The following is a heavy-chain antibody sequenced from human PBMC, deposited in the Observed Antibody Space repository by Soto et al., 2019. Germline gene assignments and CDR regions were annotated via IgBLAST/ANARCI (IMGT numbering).Heavy chain of an antibody. CDR3: AHKGGFGYPES. CDR2: VYWDDDK. CDR1: GFSLTTSGVG. Sequence: QITLKESGPMLGKPTQALTLTCTCSGFSLTTSGVGVGWIRQPQGKALEWLALVYWDDDKRYSTSLTNRLTLSRDTSKNQVVLTLTNVDPTDTGTYFCAHKGGFGYPESWGQGIMVTVSS. D-gene: IGHD5-18*01. J-gene: IGHJ5*02. V-gene: IGHV2-5*02.